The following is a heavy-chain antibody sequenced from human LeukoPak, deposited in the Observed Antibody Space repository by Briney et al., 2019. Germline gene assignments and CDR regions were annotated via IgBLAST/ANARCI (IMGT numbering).Heavy chain of an antibody. D-gene: IGHD4-17*01. Sequence: GGSLRLSCAASGFTFRSYEMNWVRQAPGKGLEWVSYISSGGNTIYYADSFKGRFTISRDNAKNSLYLQMNSLRAEDTAVYYCASRPPHGVFMVLDYWGQGTLVTVSS. CDR1: GFTFRSYE. V-gene: IGHV3-48*03. CDR3: ASRPPHGVFMVLDY. CDR2: ISSGGNTI. J-gene: IGHJ4*02.